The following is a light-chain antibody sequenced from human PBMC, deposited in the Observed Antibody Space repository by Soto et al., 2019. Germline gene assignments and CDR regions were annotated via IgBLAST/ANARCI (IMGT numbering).Light chain of an antibody. Sequence: EIMLTQSPGTLSLSPGERARLSCRASQSVSNNYLAWYQQKPGQAPRLLIYGASNRATGIPDRFSGSGSGTDFTLTISSLQPDDFATYYCQHYNSYSEAFGQGTKVDI. CDR1: QSVSNNY. V-gene: IGKV3-20*01. J-gene: IGKJ1*01. CDR3: QHYNSYSEA. CDR2: GAS.